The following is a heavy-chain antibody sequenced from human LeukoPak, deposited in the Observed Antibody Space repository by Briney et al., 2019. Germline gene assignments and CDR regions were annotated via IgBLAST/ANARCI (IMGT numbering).Heavy chain of an antibody. Sequence: GGSLRLSCAASGFTFSSYSMNWVRQAPGKGLEWVSYISSSSSTIYYADSVKGRFTISRDNAKNSLYLQMNSLRDEDTAVYYCAREDSYSSGWSFDYWGQGTLVTVSS. V-gene: IGHV3-48*02. CDR2: ISSSSSTI. D-gene: IGHD6-19*01. J-gene: IGHJ4*02. CDR3: AREDSYSSGWSFDY. CDR1: GFTFSSYS.